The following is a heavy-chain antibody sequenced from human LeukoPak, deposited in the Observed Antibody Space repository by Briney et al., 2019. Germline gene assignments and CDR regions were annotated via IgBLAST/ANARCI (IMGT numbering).Heavy chain of an antibody. V-gene: IGHV3-48*01. CDR1: GFTFTNFW. CDR3: ARDRYTRRYFDY. Sequence: QSGGSLRLSCAASGFTFTNFWMNWVRQAPGKGLEWVSYIISSSSTIYYADSVKGRFTISRDNAKNSLYLQMNSLRAEDTAVYYCARDRYTRRYFDYWGQGTLVTVSS. CDR2: IISSSSTI. J-gene: IGHJ4*02. D-gene: IGHD6-13*01.